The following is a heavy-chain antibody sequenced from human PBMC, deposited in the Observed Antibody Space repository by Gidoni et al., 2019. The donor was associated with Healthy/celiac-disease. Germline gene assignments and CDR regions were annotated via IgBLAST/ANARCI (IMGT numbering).Heavy chain of an antibody. Sequence: QVQLVQSGAEVKKPGASVKVSCKASGYTFTGYYMTWVRQAPGQGLEWMGWINPNSGGTNYAQKFQGWVTMTRDTSISTAYMELSRLRSDDTAVYYCARGEAARPRAYYYYYYMDVWGKGTTVTVSS. CDR2: INPNSGGT. J-gene: IGHJ6*03. D-gene: IGHD6-6*01. CDR3: ARGEAARPRAYYYYYYMDV. CDR1: GYTFTGYY. V-gene: IGHV1-2*04.